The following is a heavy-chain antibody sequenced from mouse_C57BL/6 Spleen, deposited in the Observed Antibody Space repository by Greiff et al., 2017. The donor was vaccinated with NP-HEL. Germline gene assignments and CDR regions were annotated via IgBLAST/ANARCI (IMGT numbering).Heavy chain of an antibody. D-gene: IGHD1-1*01. Sequence: VMLVESGPELVKPGASVKISCKASGYAFSSSWMNWVKQRPGKGLEWIGRIYPGDGDTNYNGKFKGKATLTADKSSSTAYMQLSSLTSEDSAVYFCARYYGSSYGFAYWGQGTLVTVSA. J-gene: IGHJ3*01. CDR2: IYPGDGDT. CDR1: GYAFSSSW. V-gene: IGHV1-82*01. CDR3: ARYYGSSYGFAY.